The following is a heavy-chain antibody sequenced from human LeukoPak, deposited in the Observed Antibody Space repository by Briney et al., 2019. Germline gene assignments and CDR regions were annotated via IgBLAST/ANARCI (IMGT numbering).Heavy chain of an antibody. CDR1: GFTFDDYA. CDR3: AKDSEGGTYFYDYMDV. V-gene: IGHV3-9*01. Sequence: GGSLRLSCVASGFTFDDYAMHWVRQAPGKGLEWVSSVSWKGGSIGYADSVKGRFTISRDNAKNSLYLQMNSLRPEDTALCYCAKDSEGGTYFYDYMDVWGKGTTVTVSS. J-gene: IGHJ6*03. CDR2: VSWKGGSI.